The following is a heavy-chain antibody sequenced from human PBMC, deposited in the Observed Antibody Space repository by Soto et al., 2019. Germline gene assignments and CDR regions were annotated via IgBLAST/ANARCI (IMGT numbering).Heavy chain of an antibody. Sequence: QVQLVQSGAEVKKPGASVKVSCKSSGYTLTRYVMHWVRQAPGQRLEWMGWIHGGTGNTKYSQKFQGRVTFTRDTSASTVYMELGSLMSEDTAVYYCTRATYFDLWGQGTLVTVSS. D-gene: IGHD5-12*01. J-gene: IGHJ4*02. CDR2: IHGGTGNT. CDR3: TRATYFDL. V-gene: IGHV1-3*01. CDR1: GYTLTRYV.